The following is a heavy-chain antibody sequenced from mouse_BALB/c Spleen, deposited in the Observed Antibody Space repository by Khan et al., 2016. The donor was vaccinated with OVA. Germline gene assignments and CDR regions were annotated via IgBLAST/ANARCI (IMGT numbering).Heavy chain of an antibody. CDR1: GYTFTSYG. D-gene: IGHD2-10*01. V-gene: IGHV9-3-1*01. CDR2: INTYTGEP. Sequence: QIQLVQSGPELKKPGETVKISCKASGYTFTSYGMNWVKQSPGKALRWMGWINTYTGEPTYTDDFKGRFAISLETSASTAYLQINNLKNEDTATYFCARPPYFSYTLDYWGQGTSVNVSS. CDR3: ARPPYFSYTLDY. J-gene: IGHJ4*01.